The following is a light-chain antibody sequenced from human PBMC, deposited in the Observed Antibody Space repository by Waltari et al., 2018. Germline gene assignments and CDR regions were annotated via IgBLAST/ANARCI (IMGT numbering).Light chain of an antibody. Sequence: SYVLTQPPSVSVAPGQTARITCGGNNIGSKSVHWYQQKPGQAPVLVVYDDRDRPSGIPERFAGSNSGNTATLTISGVEAGDEADYYCQGWDSSTDHVVFGGGTKLTVL. V-gene: IGLV3-21*02. CDR3: QGWDSSTDHVV. J-gene: IGLJ2*01. CDR2: DDR. CDR1: NIGSKS.